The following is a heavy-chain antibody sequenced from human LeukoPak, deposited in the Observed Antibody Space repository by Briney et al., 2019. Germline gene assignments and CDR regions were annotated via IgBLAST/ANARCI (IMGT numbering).Heavy chain of an antibody. CDR1: GYTFTSYY. J-gene: IGHJ6*03. Sequence: ASVKVSCKASGYTFTSYYMHWVRQAPGQGLEWMGIINPSGGSTSYAQKFQGRVTMTRDMSTSTVYMELSSLRSEDTAVYYCARVLSGSYYWWPNYYYYYMDVWGKGTTVTVSS. CDR3: ARVLSGSYYWWPNYYYYYMDV. V-gene: IGHV1-46*01. D-gene: IGHD1-26*01. CDR2: INPSGGST.